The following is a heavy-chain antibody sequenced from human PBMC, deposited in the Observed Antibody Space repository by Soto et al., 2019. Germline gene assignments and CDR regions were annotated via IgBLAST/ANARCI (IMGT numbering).Heavy chain of an antibody. CDR2: ISWNSGSI. V-gene: IGHV3-9*01. CDR3: AKGGQLLSEGGGY. J-gene: IGHJ4*02. CDR1: GFTFDDYA. Sequence: EVQLVESGGGLVQPGRSLRLSCAASGFTFDDYAMHWVRQAPGKGLEWVSGISWNSGSIGYADSVKGRFTISRDNAKNSLSLQMNSLRAADTALYYCAKGGQLLSEGGGYWGQGTLVTVSS. D-gene: IGHD2-2*01.